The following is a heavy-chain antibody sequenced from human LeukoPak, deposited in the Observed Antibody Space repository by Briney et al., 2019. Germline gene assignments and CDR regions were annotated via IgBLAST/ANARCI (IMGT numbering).Heavy chain of an antibody. CDR1: GFTFSSHW. CDR2: IKSDGST. J-gene: IGHJ1*01. Sequence: RGSLRHSSAAPGFTFSSHWMQWVRPAPRKGLGWVSRIKSDGSTNYADSVKGRFTISRDNAKNTVSLQMNSLRAEDTGVYYCARAPCEIGGYYPEYFRHWGQGTLVTVSS. CDR3: ARAPCEIGGYYPEYFRH. D-gene: IGHD3-22*01. V-gene: IGHV3-74*01.